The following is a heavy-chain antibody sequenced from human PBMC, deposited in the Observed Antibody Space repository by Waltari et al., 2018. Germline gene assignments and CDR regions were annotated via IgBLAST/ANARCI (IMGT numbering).Heavy chain of an antibody. CDR3: ARTGPYSSSSGFNWFDP. V-gene: IGHV4-39*01. J-gene: IGHJ5*02. Sequence: QLHLQELGPGLVKPSETLSLTCTVSGDSISSSFYYWGWIRQPPGEGLEWIGTVDYSGSTYYTPSRRSRVTISADMSKNQFSLHLTSLTAADTALYYCARTGPYSSSSGFNWFDPWGQGTLVTVSS. CDR2: VDYSGST. CDR1: GDSISSSFYY. D-gene: IGHD6-6*01.